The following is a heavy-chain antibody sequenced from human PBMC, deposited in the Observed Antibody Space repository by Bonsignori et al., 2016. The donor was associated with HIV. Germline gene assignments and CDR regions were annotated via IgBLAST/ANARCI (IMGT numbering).Heavy chain of an antibody. CDR2: IYHSGST. Sequence: QVQLQESGPGLVKPSETLSLTCTVSGYSISSGYYWGWIRQPPGKGLEWIGSIYHSGSTYYNPSLKSRVTISVDTSKNQFSLKLSSVTAADTAVYYCARDLDSGSYSWAFAFDIWGQGTMVTVSS. V-gene: IGHV4-38-2*02. D-gene: IGHD1-26*01. CDR1: GYSISSGYY. CDR3: ARDLDSGSYSWAFAFDI. J-gene: IGHJ3*02.